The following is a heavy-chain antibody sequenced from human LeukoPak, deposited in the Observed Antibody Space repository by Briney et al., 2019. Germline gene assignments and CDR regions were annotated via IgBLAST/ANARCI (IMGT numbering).Heavy chain of an antibody. CDR1: GFTFSSYD. CDR2: IDTLGDT. J-gene: IGHJ4*02. V-gene: IGHV3-13*01. D-gene: IGHD3-22*01. CDR3: ARGRNGNYYDSSGYYPY. Sequence: GGSLRLSCAASGFTFSSYDMHWVRQATGKGLEWVSAIDTLGDTSYPDSVKGRFTISRENAKNSLYLEMNNLRAGDTAVYYCARGRNGNYYDSSGYYPYWGQGTLVTVSS.